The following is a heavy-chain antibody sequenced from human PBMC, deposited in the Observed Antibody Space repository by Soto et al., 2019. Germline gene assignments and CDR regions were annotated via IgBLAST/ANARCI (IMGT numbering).Heavy chain of an antibody. J-gene: IGHJ4*02. V-gene: IGHV4-30-2*01. CDR1: GGSIISGGYS. Sequence: SETLSLTCAVSGGSIISGGYSWSWIRQPPGKGLEWIGYIYSGTTHYNPSLESRVTIAMDRSKNQVFLSLKSVTAADTAVYYCAREDSGAFFDFWGQGTLVTVSS. D-gene: IGHD2-15*01. CDR3: AREDSGAFFDF. CDR2: IYSGTT.